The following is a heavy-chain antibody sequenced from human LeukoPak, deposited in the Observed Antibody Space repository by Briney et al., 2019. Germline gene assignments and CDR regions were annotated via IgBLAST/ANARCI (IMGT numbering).Heavy chain of an antibody. CDR1: GFTFSSYW. CDR2: INQDGSEK. V-gene: IGHV3-7*03. D-gene: IGHD6-19*01. CDR3: AKGKMWEWLVSYFDY. Sequence: GGSLRLSCAASGFTFSSYWMSWVRQAPGKGLEWVANINQDGSEKSYMDPVKGRFTISRDNAKDSLYLQMNSLRAEDTALYYCAKGKMWEWLVSYFDYWGQGTLVTVSS. J-gene: IGHJ4*02.